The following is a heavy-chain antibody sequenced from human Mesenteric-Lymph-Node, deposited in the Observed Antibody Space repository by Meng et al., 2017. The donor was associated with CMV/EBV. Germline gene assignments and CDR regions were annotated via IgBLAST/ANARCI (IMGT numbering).Heavy chain of an antibody. D-gene: IGHD2-2*01. V-gene: IGHV2-5*01. Sequence: VGVGWIRQPPGKALECLAFVYWNDDIYYTTSLENRITSTRNTAKKQVVLTMTNMDPVDTATYYGVHRRCMGATYGSTISSDNWLDPWGQGTLVTVSS. CDR3: VHRRCMGATYGSTISSDNWLDP. J-gene: IGHJ5*02. CDR1: VG. CDR2: VYWNDDI.